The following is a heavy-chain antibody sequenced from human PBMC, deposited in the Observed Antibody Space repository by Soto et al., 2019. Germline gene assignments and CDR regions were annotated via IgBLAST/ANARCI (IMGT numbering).Heavy chain of an antibody. CDR1: GGSISSGGYS. CDR3: ARAIHSSSWHGGWFDP. CDR2: IYHSGST. J-gene: IGHJ5*02. V-gene: IGHV4-30-2*01. Sequence: SETLSLTCAVSGGSISSGGYSWSWIRQPPGKGLEWIGYIYHSGSTYYNPSLKSRVTISVDRSKNQFSLKLSSVTAADTAVYYCARAIHSSSWHGGWFDPWGQGTLVTVSS. D-gene: IGHD6-13*01.